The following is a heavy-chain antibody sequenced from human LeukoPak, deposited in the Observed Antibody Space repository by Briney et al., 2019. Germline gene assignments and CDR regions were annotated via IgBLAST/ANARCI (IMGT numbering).Heavy chain of an antibody. CDR2: IKQDGSEK. CDR1: GFIFSSYW. V-gene: IGHV3-7*04. CDR3: ARDRYCSGGSCYKDPLDY. Sequence: GSLRLSCAASGFIFSSYWMSWVRQAPGKGLEWVANIKQDGSEKYYVDSVKGRFTISRDNARNSLYLQMNSLRAEDTAVYLCARDRYCSGGSCYKDPLDYWGRGTLVTVSP. D-gene: IGHD2-15*01. J-gene: IGHJ4*02.